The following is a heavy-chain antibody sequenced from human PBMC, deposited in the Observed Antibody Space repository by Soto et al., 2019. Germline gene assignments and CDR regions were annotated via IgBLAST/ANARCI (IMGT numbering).Heavy chain of an antibody. Sequence: QVQLQESGPGLVKPSQTLSLTCTVSGGSISSGDYYWSWIRQPPGKGLEWIGYIYYSGSTYYNPSLKSRVTISVDTSKNQFSLKLSSVTAADTAVYYCARERGPTVTTYYYGMDVWGQGTTVTVSS. D-gene: IGHD4-17*01. J-gene: IGHJ6*02. CDR2: IYYSGST. CDR1: GGSISSGDYY. CDR3: ARERGPTVTTYYYGMDV. V-gene: IGHV4-30-4*01.